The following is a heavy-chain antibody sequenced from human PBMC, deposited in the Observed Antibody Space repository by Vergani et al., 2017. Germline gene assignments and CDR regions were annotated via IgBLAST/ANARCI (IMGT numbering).Heavy chain of an antibody. D-gene: IGHD3-22*01. V-gene: IGHV3-9*01. CDR1: GFTFDDYA. CDR3: ARDYYDSSGYYSPFGY. Sequence: EVQLVESGGGLVQPGRSLRLSCAASGFTFDDYAMHWVRQAPGKGLEWVSGISWNSGSIGYADSVKGRFTISRDNSKNTLYLQMNSLRAEDTAVYYCARDYYDSSGYYSPFGYWGQGTLVTVSS. CDR2: ISWNSGSI. J-gene: IGHJ4*02.